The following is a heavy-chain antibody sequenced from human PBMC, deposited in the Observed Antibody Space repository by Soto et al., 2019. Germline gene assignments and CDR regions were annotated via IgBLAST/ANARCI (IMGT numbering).Heavy chain of an antibody. Sequence: GSLGLCCAASGXTFSRYCMHWVRQAPGKGLVWVSRINSDGSSTNYADFVKGRFTISRENAKNTLYLQMNSLRAEDTAVYYCSRVGGSTWHWGQGTLGTVSS. V-gene: IGHV3-74*01. CDR1: GXTFSRYC. J-gene: IGHJ4*02. CDR2: INSDGSST. D-gene: IGHD1-26*01. CDR3: SRVGGSTWH.